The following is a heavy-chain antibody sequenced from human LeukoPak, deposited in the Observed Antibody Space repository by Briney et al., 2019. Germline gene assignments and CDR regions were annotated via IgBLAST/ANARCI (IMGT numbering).Heavy chain of an antibody. J-gene: IGHJ4*02. D-gene: IGHD2-8*01. V-gene: IGHV4-59*01. CDR3: ARSGTKTNGFDY. CDR1: GVSISTYY. CDR2: IYYSGST. Sequence: SETLSLTCTVSGVSISTYYWSWIRQPPGKGLEWIGYIYYSGSTNYSPSLQSRVTMSVDTSKNQFSLRLNSVTAADTAVYYCARSGTKTNGFDYWGQGTLVTVSS.